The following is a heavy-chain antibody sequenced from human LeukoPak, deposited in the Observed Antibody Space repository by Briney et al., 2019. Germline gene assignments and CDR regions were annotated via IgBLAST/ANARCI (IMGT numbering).Heavy chain of an antibody. CDR1: GGSISSYY. CDR2: IYYSGST. V-gene: IGHV4-59*08. J-gene: IGHJ6*02. Sequence: SETLSLTCTVSGGSISSYYWSWIRQPPGKGLEWIGYIYYSGSTNYNPSLKSRVTISVDTSKNQFSLKLSSVTAADTAVYYCARHGGYYYYYYGKDVWGQGTTVTVSS. CDR3: ARHGGYYYYYYGKDV. D-gene: IGHD4-23*01.